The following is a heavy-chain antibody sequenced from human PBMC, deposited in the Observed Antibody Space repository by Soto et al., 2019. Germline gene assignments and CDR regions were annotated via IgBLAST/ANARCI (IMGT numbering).Heavy chain of an antibody. CDR2: IRDDRGHT. D-gene: IGHD1-26*01. CDR1: SLASLRNG. CDR3: ARDADQWDQRFCDY. Sequence: QIHLEQSGAEVKEPGASVKVSCKASSLASLRNGISWVRQAPGQGLEWMGWIRDDRGHTNYAPKFRGRVTLTTDISTISVYMELRSLRSDDTAVYYCARDADQWDQRFCDYWGQGTLITVSS. V-gene: IGHV1-18*01. J-gene: IGHJ4*02.